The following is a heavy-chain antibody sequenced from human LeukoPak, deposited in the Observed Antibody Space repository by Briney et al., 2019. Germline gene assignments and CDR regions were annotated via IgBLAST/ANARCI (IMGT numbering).Heavy chain of an antibody. CDR1: GFMFSDYE. CDR3: AREGSSGQYYMDV. CDR2: IDSSGNTI. Sequence: SGGSLRLSCATSGFMFSDYEMNWVRQAPGKGLEWVSCIDSSGNTIYYADSVKGRFTISRDNAKNSLFLQMHSLRAEDTAVYYCAREGSSGQYYMDVWGKGTTVTVSS. V-gene: IGHV3-48*03. D-gene: IGHD3-22*01. J-gene: IGHJ6*03.